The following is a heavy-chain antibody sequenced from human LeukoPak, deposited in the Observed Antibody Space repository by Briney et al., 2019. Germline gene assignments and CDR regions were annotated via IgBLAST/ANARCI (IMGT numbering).Heavy chain of an antibody. CDR3: ARGPITIFGVADSYYMDV. D-gene: IGHD3-3*01. J-gene: IGHJ6*03. Sequence: ASVKVSCKASGYTFTSYGISWVRQAPGQGLERMGWISDYNGNTNYAQKLQGRVTMTTDTSTSTAYMELRSLRSDDTAVYYCARGPITIFGVADSYYMDVWGKGTTVTVSS. CDR1: GYTFTSYG. V-gene: IGHV1-18*01. CDR2: ISDYNGNT.